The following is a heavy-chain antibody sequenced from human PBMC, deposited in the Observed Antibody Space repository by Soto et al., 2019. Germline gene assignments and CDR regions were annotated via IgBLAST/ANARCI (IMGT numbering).Heavy chain of an antibody. J-gene: IGHJ4*02. CDR3: ARGLSRDCRGGSCYGPYAD. Sequence: GGSLRLSCAASGFTIGSYAMHWVRQALGKGLEWVAVISYDGSNKYYADSVTGRFTISRDNSKNTLYLQMNSMRAEDTAVYYCARGLSRDCRGGSCYGPYADWGQGTLVTVSS. CDR1: GFTIGSYA. V-gene: IGHV3-30-3*01. D-gene: IGHD2-15*01. CDR2: ISYDGSNK.